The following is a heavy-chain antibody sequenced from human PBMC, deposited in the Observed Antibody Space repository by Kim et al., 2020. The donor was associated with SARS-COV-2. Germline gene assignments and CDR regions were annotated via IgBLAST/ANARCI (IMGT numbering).Heavy chain of an antibody. CDR3: ARYGVVVVINDAFDI. J-gene: IGHJ3*02. V-gene: IGHV4-31*02. Sequence: PAIQRRVTLSLDTCKNQFSLKLSSVTAADTAVYYCARYGVVVVINDAFDIWGQGTMVTVSS. D-gene: IGHD3-22*01.